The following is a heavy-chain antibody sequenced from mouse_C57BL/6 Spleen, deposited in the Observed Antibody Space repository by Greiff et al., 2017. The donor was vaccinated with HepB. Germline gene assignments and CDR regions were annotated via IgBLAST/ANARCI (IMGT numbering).Heavy chain of an antibody. J-gene: IGHJ2*01. V-gene: IGHV1-50*01. CDR2: IDPSDSYT. CDR1: GYTFTSYW. D-gene: IGHD3-1*01. CDR3: ARGAPYFDY. Sequence: QVQLQQPGAELVKPGASVTLSCKASGYTFTSYWMQWVKQRPGQGLEWIGEIDPSDSYTNYNQKFKGKATLTVDTSSSTAYMQLSSLTSEDSAVYYCARGAPYFDYWGQGTTLTVSS.